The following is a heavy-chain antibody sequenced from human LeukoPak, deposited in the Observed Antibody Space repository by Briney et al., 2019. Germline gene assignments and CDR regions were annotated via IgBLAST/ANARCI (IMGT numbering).Heavy chain of an antibody. CDR1: GYTFTSYG. J-gene: IGHJ4*02. CDR2: ISPNSGGT. V-gene: IGHV1-2*02. Sequence: ASVKVSCKASGYTFTSYGISWVRQAPGQGLEWMGWISPNSGGTNYAQKFQGRVTMTRDTSISTAYMELSSLRSEDTAVYYCARDGKGEDYWGQGTLVTVSS. CDR3: ARDGKGEDY.